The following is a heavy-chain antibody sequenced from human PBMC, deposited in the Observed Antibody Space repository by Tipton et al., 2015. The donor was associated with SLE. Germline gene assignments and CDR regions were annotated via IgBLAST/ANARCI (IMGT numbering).Heavy chain of an antibody. J-gene: IGHJ2*01. D-gene: IGHD2-2*01. CDR3: AASLDFAL. V-gene: IGHV3-23*03. CDR2: IYSGGSST. Sequence: LSLTCTGSGFTFGAYVINWVRQAPGKGLEWVSFIYSGGSSTYYADSVKGRFTISRDNSKNTLYLQMNSLRAEDTAVYYCAASLDFALWGRGTLVTVSS. CDR1: GFTFGAYV.